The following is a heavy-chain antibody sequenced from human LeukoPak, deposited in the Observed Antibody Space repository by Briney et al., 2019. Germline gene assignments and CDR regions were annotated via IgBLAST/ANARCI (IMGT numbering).Heavy chain of an antibody. V-gene: IGHV4-59*01. CDR2: IYYSGST. Sequence: SETLSLTCTVSGGSISSYYWSWIRQPPGKGLEWIGYIYYSGSTNYNPSLKSRVTISVDTSKNQFSLKLSSVTAADTAVYYCARSGIAAAGIGIIDYWGQGTLVTVSS. J-gene: IGHJ4*02. CDR1: GGSISSYY. D-gene: IGHD6-13*01. CDR3: ARSGIAAAGIGIIDY.